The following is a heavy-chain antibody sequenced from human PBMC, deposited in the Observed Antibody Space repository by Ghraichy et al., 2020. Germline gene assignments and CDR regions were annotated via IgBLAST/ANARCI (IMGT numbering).Heavy chain of an antibody. CDR3: ARGYSLTTVTTWVDY. CDR2: ISSSSSTI. J-gene: IGHJ4*02. D-gene: IGHD4-17*01. CDR1: GFTFSSYS. Sequence: GGSLRLSCAASGFTFSSYSMNWVRQAPGKGLEWVSYISSSSSTIYYADSVKGRFTISRDNAKNSLYLQMNSLRDEDTAVYYCARGYSLTTVTTWVDYWAREPWSPSPQ. V-gene: IGHV3-48*02.